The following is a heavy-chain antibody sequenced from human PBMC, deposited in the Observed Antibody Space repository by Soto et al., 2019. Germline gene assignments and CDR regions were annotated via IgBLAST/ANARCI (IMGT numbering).Heavy chain of an antibody. CDR1: GGSISGYY. Sequence: SETLSLTCAVYGGSISGYYWTWIRQSAGGGLEWIGRIYSSGSTNYNPSLKSRVTISLDTSMNHFSLRLSSVTAADTAVYYCARGQRFSDWFDPWGQGTLVTAPQ. D-gene: IGHD3-3*01. J-gene: IGHJ5*02. CDR3: ARGQRFSDWFDP. CDR2: IYSSGST. V-gene: IGHV4-59*10.